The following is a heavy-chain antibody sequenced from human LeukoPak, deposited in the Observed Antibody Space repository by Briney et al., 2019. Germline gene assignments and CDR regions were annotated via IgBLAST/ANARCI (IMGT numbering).Heavy chain of an antibody. J-gene: IGHJ4*02. D-gene: IGHD5-18*01. CDR1: GGTFSSYA. CDR3: ARSAYSYGYEPYFDY. Sequence: SVKVSCKASGGTFSSYAISWVRQAPGQGLEWMGRIIPIFGTANYAQKFQGRVTITTDESTSTAYMELSSQRSEDTAVYYCARSAYSYGYEPYFDYWGQGTLVTVSS. V-gene: IGHV1-69*05. CDR2: IIPIFGTA.